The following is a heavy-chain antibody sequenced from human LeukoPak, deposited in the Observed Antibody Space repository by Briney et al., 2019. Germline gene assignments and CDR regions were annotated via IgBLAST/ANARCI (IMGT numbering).Heavy chain of an antibody. CDR2: IYSGGST. D-gene: IGHD4-17*01. Sequence: PGGSLRLSCAASGFTVSSNYMSWVRQAPGKGLEWVSVIYSGGSTYYADSVKGRFTISRHNSKNTLYLQMNSLRAEDTAAYYCARVTTKYFDYWGQGTLVTVSS. J-gene: IGHJ4*02. CDR1: GFTVSSNY. V-gene: IGHV3-53*04. CDR3: ARVTTKYFDY.